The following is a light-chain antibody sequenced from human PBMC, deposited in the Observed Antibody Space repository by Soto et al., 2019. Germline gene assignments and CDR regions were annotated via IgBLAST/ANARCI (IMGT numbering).Light chain of an antibody. J-gene: IGLJ1*01. CDR3: CSYAGSSTFV. V-gene: IGLV2-23*01. CDR1: SSDVGSYHL. Sequence: QSALTQPASVSGSPGQSITISCTGTSSDVGSYHLVSWYQHHPGKAPKLMIYEGSKRPSGVSNRFSGSKSGNTASLRISGLQAEDEADYYCCSYAGSSTFVFGTGTKVTVL. CDR2: EGS.